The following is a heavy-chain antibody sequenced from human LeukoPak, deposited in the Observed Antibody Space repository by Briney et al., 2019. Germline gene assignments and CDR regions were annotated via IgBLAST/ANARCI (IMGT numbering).Heavy chain of an antibody. Sequence: PSETLSLTCTVSGGSISSYYWSCIRQPPGKRLECIGYIYSSGSTSYNPPLESRVTISVDTSKNQFSLKLSSVTAADTAVYYCARVAARNNYYYYYMDVWGKGTAVTVSS. J-gene: IGHJ6*03. D-gene: IGHD6-6*01. CDR3: ARVAARNNYYYYYMDV. V-gene: IGHV4-59*01. CDR1: GGSISSYY. CDR2: IYSSGST.